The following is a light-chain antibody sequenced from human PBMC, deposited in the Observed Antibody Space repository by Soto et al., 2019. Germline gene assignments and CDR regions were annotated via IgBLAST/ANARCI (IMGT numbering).Light chain of an antibody. CDR3: AAWDGSLSGVV. V-gene: IGLV1-47*01. CDR1: SSNVGSNY. Sequence: QSVLTQPTSASGTPGQRVTISCSGSSSNVGSNYVYWYQQLPGTAPKLLIYRNNQRPSGVPDRFSGSKSGTSASLAISGLRSEDDADYYCAAWDGSLSGVVFGGGTKLTVL. J-gene: IGLJ3*02. CDR2: RNN.